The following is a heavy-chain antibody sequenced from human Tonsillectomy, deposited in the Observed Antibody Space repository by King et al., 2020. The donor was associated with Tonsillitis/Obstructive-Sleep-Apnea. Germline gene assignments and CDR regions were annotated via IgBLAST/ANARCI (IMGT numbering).Heavy chain of an antibody. D-gene: IGHD2-21*01. CDR3: ARHAVVGRYIDS. J-gene: IGHJ4*02. CDR2: INPSSGIA. CDR1: GYTFTRYY. V-gene: IGHV1-46*01. Sequence: QLVQSGAEVMTPGASVNVSCKASGYTFTRYYIHWVRQARGQGLEWMGIINPSSGIATYAQKFQGRLTMTSDTSASTIYLELSSLRSEDTAVYFCARHAVVGRYIDSWGQGTLVTVSS.